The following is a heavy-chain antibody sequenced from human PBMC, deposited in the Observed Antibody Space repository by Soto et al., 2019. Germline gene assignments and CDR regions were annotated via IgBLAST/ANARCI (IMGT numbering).Heavy chain of an antibody. J-gene: IGHJ5*02. V-gene: IGHV4-31*03. CDR1: GGSISSGGYY. CDR3: ARGYGSGSRRDNWFDP. D-gene: IGHD3-10*01. Sequence: QVQLQESGPGLVKPSQTLSLTCTVSGGSISSGGYYWSWIRQHPGKGLEWIGYIYYSGSTYYNPSLKRRVTISGDTSKKQFSLKLSSVTAADTAVYYCARGYGSGSRRDNWFDPWGQGTLVTVSS. CDR2: IYYSGST.